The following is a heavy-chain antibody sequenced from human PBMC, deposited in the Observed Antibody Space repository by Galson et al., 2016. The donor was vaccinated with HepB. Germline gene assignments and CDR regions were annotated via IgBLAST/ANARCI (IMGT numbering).Heavy chain of an antibody. Sequence: SLRLSCAASGFAFSNYAMHWVRQAPGKGLEWVALLSNDGSHKFYADSVKGRFTISRDNSKNTLYLQMDSLRPEDAALYYCARYPQLLVVFADSWGQGTLVTGSA. V-gene: IGHV3-30*04. CDR2: LSNDGSHK. CDR1: GFAFSNYA. J-gene: IGHJ4*02. D-gene: IGHD6-19*01. CDR3: ARYPQLLVVFADS.